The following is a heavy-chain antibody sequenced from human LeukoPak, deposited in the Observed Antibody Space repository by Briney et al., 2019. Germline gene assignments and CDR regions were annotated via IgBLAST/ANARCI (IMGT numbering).Heavy chain of an antibody. CDR2: ISYIGSN. J-gene: IGHJ3*02. CDR3: ARDLVTVTKGFDI. V-gene: IGHV4-59*11. D-gene: IGHD4-17*01. CDR1: DDSFSSHY. Sequence: SETLSLTCAVSDDSFSSHYWTWIRQPPGKGLGWIGYISYIGSNNYNPSLKSRVTISIDTSRNQFSLRLSSVTAADTAVYYCARDLVTVTKGFDIWGQGTMVSVSS.